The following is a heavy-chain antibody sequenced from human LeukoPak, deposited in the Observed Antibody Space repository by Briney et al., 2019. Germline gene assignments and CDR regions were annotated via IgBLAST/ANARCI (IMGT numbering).Heavy chain of an antibody. CDR3: ARVRGSSSWYRGYFDY. CDR1: GFTFSSYW. D-gene: IGHD6-13*01. V-gene: IGHV4-34*01. Sequence: GSLRLSCAASGFTFSSYWMHWVRQPPGKGLEWIGEINHSGSTNYNPSLKSRVTISVDTSKNQFSLKLSSVTAADTAVYYCARVRGSSSWYRGYFDYWGQGTLVTVSS. CDR2: INHSGST. J-gene: IGHJ4*02.